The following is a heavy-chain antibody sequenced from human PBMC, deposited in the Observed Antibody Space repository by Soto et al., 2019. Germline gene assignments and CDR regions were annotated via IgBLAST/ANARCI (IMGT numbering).Heavy chain of an antibody. D-gene: IGHD2-21*01. Sequence: ASVKVSCKASGYTFTGYYMHWVRQAPGQGLEWMGWINPNSGGTNYAQKFQGWVTMTRDTSISTAYMELSRLRSDDTAVYYCARDKGGDTEDAFDIWGQGTMVTVSS. V-gene: IGHV1-2*04. CDR2: INPNSGGT. CDR3: ARDKGGDTEDAFDI. CDR1: GYTFTGYY. J-gene: IGHJ3*02.